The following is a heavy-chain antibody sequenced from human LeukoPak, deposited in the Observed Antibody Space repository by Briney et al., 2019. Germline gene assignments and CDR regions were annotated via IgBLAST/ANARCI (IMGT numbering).Heavy chain of an antibody. J-gene: IGHJ4*02. CDR1: GGSISSSTSGWGWY. Sequence: SETLSLTCTVSGGSISSSTSGWGWYWGWIRQPPGKGLEWIGNSGSTYYNPSLKGRVTISVDTSKNQFSMNLNSVTAADTAVYYCARHLFGSYYYDSSGYYYEDWGQGTLVTVSS. CDR3: ARHLFGSYYYDSSGYYYED. CDR2: SGST. V-gene: IGHV4-39*07. D-gene: IGHD3-22*01.